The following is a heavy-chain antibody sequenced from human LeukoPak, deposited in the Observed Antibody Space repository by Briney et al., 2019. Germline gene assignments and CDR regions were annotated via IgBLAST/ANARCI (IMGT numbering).Heavy chain of an antibody. D-gene: IGHD3-22*01. CDR1: GFTFSSYA. CDR2: ISGSGGST. J-gene: IGHJ4*02. CDR3: AKIPFPYYYDSSGYYYFDY. Sequence: QAGGSLRLSCAASGFTFSSYAMSWVRQAPGKGLEWVSAISGSGGSTYYADSVKGRFTISRDNSKNTLYLQMNSLRAEDTAVYYCAKIPFPYYYDSSGYYYFDYWGQGTLVTVSS. V-gene: IGHV3-23*01.